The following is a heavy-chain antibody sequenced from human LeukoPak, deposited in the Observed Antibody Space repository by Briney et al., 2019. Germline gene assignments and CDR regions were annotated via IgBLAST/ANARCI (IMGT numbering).Heavy chain of an antibody. D-gene: IGHD1-26*01. CDR3: ARSASSGSYDNWFDP. CDR2: INPNSGGT. CDR1: GYTFTGYY. Sequence: ASVKVSCKASGYTFTGYYMHWVRPAPGQGLEWMGWINPNSGGTNYAQKFQGRVTMTRDTSISTAYMELSRLRSDDTAVYYCARSASSGSYDNWFDPWGQGTLVTVSS. J-gene: IGHJ5*02. V-gene: IGHV1-2*02.